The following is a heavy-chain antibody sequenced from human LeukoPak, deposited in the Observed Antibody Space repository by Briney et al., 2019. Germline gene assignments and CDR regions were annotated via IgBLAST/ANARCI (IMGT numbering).Heavy chain of an antibody. J-gene: IGHJ5*02. CDR2: ISSNGGST. D-gene: IGHD3-10*01. V-gene: IGHV3-64D*09. CDR1: GFTFSSHA. CDR3: VKSQDYYGQFDP. Sequence: GGSLGLSCSASGFTFSSHAMYWVRQAPGKGLESVSAISSNGGSTHYADSVKGRFTISRDNSKNMVYLQMSSVRAEDTAVYYCVKSQDYYGQFDPWGQGTLVTASS.